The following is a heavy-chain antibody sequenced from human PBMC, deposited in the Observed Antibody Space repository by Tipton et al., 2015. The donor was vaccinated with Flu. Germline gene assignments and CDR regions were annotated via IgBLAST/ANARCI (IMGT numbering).Heavy chain of an antibody. J-gene: IGHJ4*02. CDR2: MFNSEST. D-gene: IGHD3-22*01. CDR1: GGSISTSSYY. CDR3: ARLGGLYSSGY. Sequence: TLSLTCTVSGGSISTSSYYWGWIRQPPGKGLEWIGGMFNSESTSYNPSLKSRVTISVDTSKNQISLKVTSVTAADTAVYYCARLGGLYSSGYWGQGTLVTVSS. V-gene: IGHV4-39*01.